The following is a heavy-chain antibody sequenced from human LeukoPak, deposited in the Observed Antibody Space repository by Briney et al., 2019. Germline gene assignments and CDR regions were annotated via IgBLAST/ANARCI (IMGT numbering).Heavy chain of an antibody. V-gene: IGHV3-7*01. D-gene: IGHD3-22*01. J-gene: IGHJ4*02. CDR1: GFTFSSYW. CDR2: IKQDGSEK. Sequence: GGSLRLSCAASGFTFSSYWMSWVRQAPGKGLEWVANIKQDGSEKYYVDSVKGRFTISRDNAQTSLFLQMSSLRAEDTAVYYCARRFGFYDKSGYYGDFWGQGTLVTVSS. CDR3: ARRFGFYDKSGYYGDF.